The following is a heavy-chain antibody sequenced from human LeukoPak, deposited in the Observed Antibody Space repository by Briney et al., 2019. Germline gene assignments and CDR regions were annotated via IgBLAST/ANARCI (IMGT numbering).Heavy chain of an antibody. J-gene: IGHJ4*02. CDR3: AKRGVVIRVILVGFHKEAYYFDS. CDR1: GITLSNYG. V-gene: IGHV3-23*01. Sequence: GGSLRLSCAVSGITLSNYGMSWVRQAPGKGLEWVAGISDSGGRTNYAGSVKGRLTISRDNPKNTLYLQMNSLRADDTAVYFCAKRGVVIRVILVGFHKEAYYFDSWGQGALVTVSS. D-gene: IGHD3-22*01. CDR2: ISDSGGRT.